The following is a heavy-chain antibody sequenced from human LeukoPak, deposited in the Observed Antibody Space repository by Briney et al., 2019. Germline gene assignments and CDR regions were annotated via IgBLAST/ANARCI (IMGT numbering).Heavy chain of an antibody. CDR2: IYPGDSDT. Sequence: GESLKISCKGSGYSFTSYWIGWVRQMPGKGLEWMGIIYPGDSDTRYSPSFQGQVTISADKSINTAYLQWSSLKASDTAFYYCARRFCSGGSCYDYWGQGTLVTVSS. J-gene: IGHJ4*02. D-gene: IGHD2-15*01. V-gene: IGHV5-51*01. CDR3: ARRFCSGGSCYDY. CDR1: GYSFTSYW.